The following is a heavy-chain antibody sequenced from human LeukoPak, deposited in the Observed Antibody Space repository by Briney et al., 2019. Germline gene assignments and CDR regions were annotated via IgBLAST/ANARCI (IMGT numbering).Heavy chain of an antibody. CDR1: GGSISSSSYY. D-gene: IGHD6-19*01. Sequence: KASETLSLTCTVSGGSISSSSYYWGWIRQPPGKGLEWIGSIYYSGSTYYNPSLKSRVTISVDTSKNQFSLKLSSVTAADTAVYYCAGTGYSSGWLEGSFDYWGQGTLVTVSS. V-gene: IGHV4-39*01. CDR3: AGTGYSSGWLEGSFDY. J-gene: IGHJ4*02. CDR2: IYYSGST.